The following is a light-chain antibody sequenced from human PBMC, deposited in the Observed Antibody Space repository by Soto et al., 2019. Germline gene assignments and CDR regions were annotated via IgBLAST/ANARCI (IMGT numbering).Light chain of an antibody. CDR3: QQYYSTPRT. CDR2: WAS. CDR1: QSVLYSSDNKNY. Sequence: DIVMTQSPDSLAVSLGERATINCKSSQSVLYSSDNKNYLAWYQHKPGQPPKLLIYWASTRESGVPDRFSGGGSGIDFTLTISSLQAEDVAVYYCQQYYSTPRTFGQGTKVEIK. J-gene: IGKJ1*01. V-gene: IGKV4-1*01.